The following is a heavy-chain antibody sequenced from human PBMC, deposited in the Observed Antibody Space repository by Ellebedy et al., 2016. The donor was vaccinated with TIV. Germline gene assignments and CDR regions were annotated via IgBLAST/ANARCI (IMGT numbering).Heavy chain of an antibody. V-gene: IGHV3-30*03. CDR3: ARVNGIVGANFDY. D-gene: IGHD1-26*01. CDR1: GFTFSSYG. J-gene: IGHJ4*02. CDR2: TSADGSSK. Sequence: GESLKISXAASGFTFSSYGMHWVRQAPGKGLEWVAVTSADGSSKYYADSVKGRFTISRDNSKNTLYLQMNSLRAEDTAVYYCARVNGIVGANFDYWGQGTLVTVSS.